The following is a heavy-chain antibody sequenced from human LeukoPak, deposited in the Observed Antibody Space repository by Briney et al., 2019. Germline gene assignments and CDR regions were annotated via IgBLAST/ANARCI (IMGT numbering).Heavy chain of an antibody. V-gene: IGHV3-48*03. D-gene: IGHD6-19*01. J-gene: IGHJ5*02. CDR1: GFTFSSYE. CDR3: ARESSSGWINWFDP. Sequence: QPGGSLRLSCAASGFTFSSYEMNWVRQAPGKGLEWVSYISSSGSTIYYADSVKGRFTISRDNAKNSLYLQMNSLRAEDTAVYYCARESSSGWINWFDPWGQGTLVTVSS. CDR2: ISSSGSTI.